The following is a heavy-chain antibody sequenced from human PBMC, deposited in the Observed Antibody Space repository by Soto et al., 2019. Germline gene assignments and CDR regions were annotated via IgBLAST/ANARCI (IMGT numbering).Heavy chain of an antibody. D-gene: IGHD3-16*02. J-gene: IGHJ3*02. V-gene: IGHV3-30*18. CDR2: ISYDGSNK. CDR3: AKVYVWGSYRSYDAFDI. CDR1: GLPFSSYG. Sequence: QVQLVESGGAVVQHGGALLLSCSASGLPFSSYGWNWFRRAPGRGLGGGAVISYDGSNKNYADSLKGRFTIFRDNSKNPLYLQMNSLRAEDKAVYYCAKVYVWGSYRSYDAFDIWGQGTMVTVSS.